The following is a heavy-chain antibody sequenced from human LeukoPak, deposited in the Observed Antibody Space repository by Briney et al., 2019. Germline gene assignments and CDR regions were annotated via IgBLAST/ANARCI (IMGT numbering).Heavy chain of an antibody. D-gene: IGHD2-2*02. V-gene: IGHV4-34*01. Sequence: SETLSLTCAVYGGSFSGYYWSWIRQPPGKGLEWIGEINHSGSTNYNTSLESRVTISVDTSKNQSSLKLSSVTAADTAVYYCARKLPYCSSTSCYTGGLFDPWGQGTLVTVSS. CDR2: INHSGST. CDR3: ARKLPYCSSTSCYTGGLFDP. J-gene: IGHJ5*02. CDR1: GGSFSGYY.